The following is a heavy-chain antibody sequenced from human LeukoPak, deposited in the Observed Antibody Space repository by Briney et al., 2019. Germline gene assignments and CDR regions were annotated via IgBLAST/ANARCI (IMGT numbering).Heavy chain of an antibody. Sequence: GSLRLSCAASGFTFSSYAMHWVRQAPGKGLEWVAVISYDGSNKYYADSVKGRFTISRDNSKNTLYLQMNSLRAEDTAVYYCARDFRSSWFYYYYGMDVWGQGTTVTVSS. V-gene: IGHV3-30*04. CDR1: GFTFSSYA. CDR3: ARDFRSSWFYYYYGMDV. J-gene: IGHJ6*02. D-gene: IGHD6-13*01. CDR2: ISYDGSNK.